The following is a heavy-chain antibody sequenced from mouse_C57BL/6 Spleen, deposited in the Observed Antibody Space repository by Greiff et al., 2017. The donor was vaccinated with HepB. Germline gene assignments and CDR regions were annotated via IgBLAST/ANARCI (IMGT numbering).Heavy chain of an antibody. D-gene: IGHD1-1*01. CDR1: GFTFSDYG. CDR3: ARADTTVDYFDY. Sequence: VQLKESGGGLVKPGGSLKLSCAASGFTFSDYGMHWVRQAPEKGLEWVAYISSGSSTIYYADTVKGRFTISRDNAKNTLFLQMTSLRSEDTAMYYCARADTTVDYFDYWGQGTTLTVAS. V-gene: IGHV5-17*01. CDR2: ISSGSSTI. J-gene: IGHJ2*01.